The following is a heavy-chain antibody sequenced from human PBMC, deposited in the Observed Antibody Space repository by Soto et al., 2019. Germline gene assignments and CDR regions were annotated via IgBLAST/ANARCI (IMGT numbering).Heavy chain of an antibody. CDR3: ARSQGSSTSLEIYYYYYYGMDV. J-gene: IGHJ6*02. V-gene: IGHV1-69*01. CDR2: IIPIVGSA. Sequence: QVQLVQSGAEVKKPGSSVKVSCKASGGTFSSYAISWVRQAPGQALEWMGGIIPIVGSANYAQKFQGRVTITADESTSTAYMELSSLRSEDTAVYYCARSQGSSTSLEIYYYYYYGMDVWGQGTTVTVSS. CDR1: GGTFSSYA. D-gene: IGHD2-2*01.